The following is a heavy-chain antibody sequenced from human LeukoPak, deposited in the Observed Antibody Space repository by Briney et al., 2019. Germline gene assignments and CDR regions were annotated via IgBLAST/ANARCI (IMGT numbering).Heavy chain of an antibody. D-gene: IGHD2-15*01. V-gene: IGHV4-30-2*01. Sequence: SQTLSLTCAVSGGSISSGGYSWSWIRQPPGKGLEWIGYIYHSGSTYYNPSLKSRVTISVDRSKNQFSLKLSSVTAADTAVYYCARAGGDCSGGSCYSTHFDYWGQGTLVTVSS. CDR1: GGSISSGGYS. CDR2: IYHSGST. J-gene: IGHJ4*02. CDR3: ARAGGDCSGGSCYSTHFDY.